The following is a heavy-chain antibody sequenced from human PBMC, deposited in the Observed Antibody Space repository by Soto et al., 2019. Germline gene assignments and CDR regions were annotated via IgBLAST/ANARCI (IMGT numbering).Heavy chain of an antibody. Sequence: SETLSLTCTVSGGSISSYYWSWIRQPPGKGLEWIGYIYYSGSTNYNPSLKSRVTISVDTSKNQFSLKLSSVTAADTAVYYCASIVATMNYWGQGTLVTVSS. CDR2: IYYSGST. D-gene: IGHD5-12*01. J-gene: IGHJ4*02. CDR1: GGSISSYY. CDR3: ASIVATMNY. V-gene: IGHV4-59*12.